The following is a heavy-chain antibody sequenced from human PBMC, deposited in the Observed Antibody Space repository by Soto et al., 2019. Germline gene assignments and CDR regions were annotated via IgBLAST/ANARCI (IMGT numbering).Heavy chain of an antibody. D-gene: IGHD3-22*01. Sequence: SETLSLTCTVSGGSISSYYWSWIRQPPGKGLEWIGYIYYSGSTNYNPSLKSRVTTSVDTSKNQFSLKLSSVTAADTAVYYCARGGDGPITMIVVAYDAFDIWGQGTMVTVSS. J-gene: IGHJ3*02. CDR1: GGSISSYY. V-gene: IGHV4-59*01. CDR2: IYYSGST. CDR3: ARGGDGPITMIVVAYDAFDI.